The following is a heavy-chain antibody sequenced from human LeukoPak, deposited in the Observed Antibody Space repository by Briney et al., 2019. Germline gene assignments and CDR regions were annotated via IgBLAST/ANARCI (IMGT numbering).Heavy chain of an antibody. CDR3: ARESFSGWYYFDY. J-gene: IGHJ4*02. Sequence: ASVKVSCTASGYTFTSYGISWVRQAPGQGLEWMGGIIPIFGTANYAQKFQGRVTITADESTSTAYMELSSLRSEDTAVYYCARESFSGWYYFDYWGQGTLVTVSS. D-gene: IGHD6-19*01. CDR2: IIPIFGTA. V-gene: IGHV1-69*13. CDR1: GYTFTSYG.